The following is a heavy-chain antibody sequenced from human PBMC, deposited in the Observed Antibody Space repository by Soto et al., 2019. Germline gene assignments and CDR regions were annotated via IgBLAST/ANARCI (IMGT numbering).Heavy chain of an antibody. CDR3: ARHRGYGSGSYSPLDYGMDV. D-gene: IGHD3-10*01. J-gene: IGHJ6*02. V-gene: IGHV4-59*08. CDR1: SDSIINYY. Sequence: QVQLQESGPGLVKPSETLSLNCTVSSDSIINYYWSWIRQPPGKGLEWIGCFHYLGNTNYNPSLKSRIIISVDTSKNQFSLNLRSVTAADTAVYYCARHRGYGSGSYSPLDYGMDVWGQGTTVTVSS. CDR2: FHYLGNT.